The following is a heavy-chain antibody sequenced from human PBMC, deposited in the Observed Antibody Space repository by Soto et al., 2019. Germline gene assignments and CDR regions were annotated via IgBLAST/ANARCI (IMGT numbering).Heavy chain of an antibody. V-gene: IGHV4-61*01. Sequence: SETLSLTCTVSGGSVNTGSYYWSWVRQPPGKGLQWIGYLYYTGATSYNPSLKSRVTISLDTSKNQFSLTLSSVTAADTAIYYCARVGYDFWTGGDYYYYGMDVWGQGTTVTVSS. J-gene: IGHJ6*02. CDR1: GGSVNTGSYY. D-gene: IGHD3-3*01. CDR3: ARVGYDFWTGGDYYYYGMDV. CDR2: LYYTGAT.